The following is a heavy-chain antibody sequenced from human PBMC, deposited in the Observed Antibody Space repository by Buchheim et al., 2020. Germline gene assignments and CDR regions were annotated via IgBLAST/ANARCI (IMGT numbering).Heavy chain of an antibody. D-gene: IGHD1-1*01. CDR2: LKSDGSEK. CDR3: ARARWGGTGPDY. CDR1: GFTFNTYW. J-gene: IGHJ4*02. V-gene: IGHV3-7*01. Sequence: EVQLVESGGDLVQPGGSLRLSCAASGFTFNTYWMSWVRQAPGKGLEWVATLKSDGSEKYYVDSVKGRFTVSSDNAGHSLFLQMDSLRVEDTAVYYCARARWGGTGPDYWGQGTL.